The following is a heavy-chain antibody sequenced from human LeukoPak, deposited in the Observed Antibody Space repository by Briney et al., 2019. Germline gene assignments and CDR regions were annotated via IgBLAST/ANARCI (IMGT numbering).Heavy chain of an antibody. V-gene: IGHV1-46*01. CDR1: GYTFTSYY. CDR2: INPSGGST. Sequence: VASVKVSCKASGYTFTSYYMHWVRQAPGQGLEWMGIINPSGGSTSYAQKFQGRVTMTRDTSTSTVYMELSSLRSEDTAVYYCARREYSSGFTYYYYGMDVWGQGTTVTVSS. CDR3: ARREYSSGFTYYYYGMDV. D-gene: IGHD6-19*01. J-gene: IGHJ6*02.